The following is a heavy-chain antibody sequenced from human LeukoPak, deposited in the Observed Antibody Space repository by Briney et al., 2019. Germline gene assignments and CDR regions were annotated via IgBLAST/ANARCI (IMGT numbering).Heavy chain of an antibody. J-gene: IGHJ6*02. D-gene: IGHD3-10*01. V-gene: IGHV4-59*06. CDR3: ARDKMVRGVMGYYGMDV. Sequence: SETLSLTCTVSGGSISSYYWSWIRQPPGKGLEWIGYIYYSGSTYYNPSLKSRVTISVDTSKNQFSLKLSSVTAADTAVYYCARDKMVRGVMGYYGMDVWGQGTTVTVSS. CDR1: GGSISSYY. CDR2: IYYSGST.